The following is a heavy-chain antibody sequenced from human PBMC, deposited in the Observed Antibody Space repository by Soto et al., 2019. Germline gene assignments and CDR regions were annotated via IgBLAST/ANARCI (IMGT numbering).Heavy chain of an antibody. CDR2: IYYSGST. V-gene: IGHV4-59*01. J-gene: IGHJ4*02. Sequence: PSETLSLTCTVSGGSISRYYWSWIRQPPGKGLEWFGYIYYSGSTNYNPSLKRRVTISVYTSKNQFSLKLSSVTAADTAVYYCAGGRGDRIQYYFDYWGQGTLVTVSS. CDR1: GGSISRYY. CDR3: AGGRGDRIQYYFDY. D-gene: IGHD5-18*01.